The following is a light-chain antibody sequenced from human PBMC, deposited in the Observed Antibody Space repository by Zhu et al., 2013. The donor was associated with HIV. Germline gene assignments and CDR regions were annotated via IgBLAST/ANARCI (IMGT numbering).Light chain of an antibody. CDR1: QSVSSNY. CDR2: GAS. CDR3: QQYHNSLLT. J-gene: IGKJ4*01. Sequence: EIVLTQSPGTLSLSPGDRATLSCRASQSVSSNYLAWYRQKPGQAPRLLIYGASSRATGIPDRFSGSGSGTDFTLTISRLEPEDFAVYYCQQYHNSLLTFGGGTKVEIK. V-gene: IGKV3-20*01.